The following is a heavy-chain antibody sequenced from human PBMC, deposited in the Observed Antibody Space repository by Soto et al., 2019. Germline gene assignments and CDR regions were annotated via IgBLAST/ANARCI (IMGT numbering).Heavy chain of an antibody. D-gene: IGHD2-15*01. Sequence: SETLSLTCTVSGGSISSSSYYWGWIRQPPGKGLEWIGSIYYSGSTYYNPSLKSRVTISVDTSKNQFSLKLSSVTAADTAVYYCARGEDSFGYYYYMDVWGKGTSVTVSS. CDR1: GGSISSSSYY. J-gene: IGHJ6*03. V-gene: IGHV4-39*07. CDR2: IYYSGST. CDR3: ARGEDSFGYYYYMDV.